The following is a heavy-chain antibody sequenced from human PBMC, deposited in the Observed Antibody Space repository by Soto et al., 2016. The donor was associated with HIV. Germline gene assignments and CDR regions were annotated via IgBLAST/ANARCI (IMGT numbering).Heavy chain of an antibody. Sequence: EVQLLESGGGLVQPGGSLRLVCAASGFTLSNNAMSWVRQAPGKGLEWVSAIEGATDKTHYADSVKGRFTVSRDNSKNTLYLQMNNLGAEDSAVYYCAKDVMRWAFDYWGQGTLVTVSS. J-gene: IGHJ4*02. V-gene: IGHV3-23*01. CDR3: AKDVMRWAFDY. CDR1: GFTLSNNA. D-gene: IGHD2-21*01. CDR2: IEGATDKT.